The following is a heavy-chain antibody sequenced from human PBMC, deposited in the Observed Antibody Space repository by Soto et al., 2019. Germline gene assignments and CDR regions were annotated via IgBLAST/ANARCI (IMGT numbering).Heavy chain of an antibody. CDR1: GGSVSSYY. CDR3: ARDLGGGFWSGYFEH. D-gene: IGHD3-3*01. V-gene: IGHV4-59*02. J-gene: IGHJ4*02. Sequence: SETLSLTCTVSGGSVSSYYWSWIRQPPGKGLEWIGYIYYSGGTNYNPSLKSRVTILVDTSKNQFSLKLSSVTAADTAVYYCARDLGGGFWSGYFEHWGQGTLVTVSS. CDR2: IYYSGGT.